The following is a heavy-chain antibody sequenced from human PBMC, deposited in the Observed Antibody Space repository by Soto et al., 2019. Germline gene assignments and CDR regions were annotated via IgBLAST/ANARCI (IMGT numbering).Heavy chain of an antibody. Sequence: VQLVESGGGLVQPGGSLRLSCAASGFTFSDHYMDWVRQAPGNGLEWVGRIRNKANSYSTQYAASVKGRFTISRDDSKTSLALQMNSLKTEDTAVYYCARVRIYADESVRPFDIWGQGTVVTVSS. CDR2: IRNKANSYST. D-gene: IGHD2-8*01. J-gene: IGHJ3*02. CDR1: GFTFSDHY. CDR3: ARVRIYADESVRPFDI. V-gene: IGHV3-72*01.